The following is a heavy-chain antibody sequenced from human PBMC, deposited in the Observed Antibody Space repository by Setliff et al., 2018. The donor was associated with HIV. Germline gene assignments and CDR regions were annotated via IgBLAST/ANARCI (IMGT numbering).Heavy chain of an antibody. D-gene: IGHD5-12*01. CDR3: ATASGYDLFMGAFDI. CDR1: GGSISSGSYY. Sequence: PSETLSLTCTVSGGSISSGSYYWSWIRQPAGKGLEWIGRIYTSGSTNYNPSLKSRVTISVDTSKSQFSLKLYSVTAADTAVYYCATASGYDLFMGAFDIWGQGTMVTVSS. V-gene: IGHV4-61*02. CDR2: IYTSGST. J-gene: IGHJ3*02.